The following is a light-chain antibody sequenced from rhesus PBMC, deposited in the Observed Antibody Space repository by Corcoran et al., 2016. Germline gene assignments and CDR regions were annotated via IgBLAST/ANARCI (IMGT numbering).Light chain of an antibody. V-gene: IGKV1S9*01. Sequence: DIQMTQSPSSLSASVGDRVTIACQASQSLSKFLSWYQQKAGKTPKLLIYGASRLQSGIPSRFSGSGSGTDFPLTISSLQPEDFATCYCQQDYSYPLTFGPGTRVEIK. CDR2: GAS. CDR1: QSLSKF. CDR3: QQDYSYPLT. J-gene: IGKJ1*01.